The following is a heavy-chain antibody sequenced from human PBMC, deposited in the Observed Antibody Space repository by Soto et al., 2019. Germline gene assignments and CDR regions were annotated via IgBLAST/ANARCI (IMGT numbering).Heavy chain of an antibody. CDR3: ARDLGITGTYYYYYGIDV. D-gene: IGHD1-20*01. Sequence: SETLSLTCTVSGGSVSSGSYYWSWIRQPPGKGLEWIGYIYYSGSTNYNPSLKSRVTISVDTSKNQFSLKLSSVTAADTTVYYCARDLGITGTYYYYYGIDVRGQWTTVTVSS. V-gene: IGHV4-61*01. CDR2: IYYSGST. CDR1: GGSVSSGSYY. J-gene: IGHJ6*02.